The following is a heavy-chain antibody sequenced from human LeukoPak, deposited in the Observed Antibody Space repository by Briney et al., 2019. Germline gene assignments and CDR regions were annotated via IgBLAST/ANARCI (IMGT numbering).Heavy chain of an antibody. CDR2: INPNSGGT. CDR3: ARGATAGRFSLRPTGAYYMDV. Sequence: GASVKVSCKASGYTFNGYYMHWVRQAPGQGLEWMGWINPNSGGTNCAQKFQGRVTMTRDTSINTTYMELSSLRFDDTAVYYCARGATAGRFSLRPTGAYYMDVWGKGTTVTVSS. D-gene: IGHD6-13*01. V-gene: IGHV1-2*02. J-gene: IGHJ6*03. CDR1: GYTFNGYY.